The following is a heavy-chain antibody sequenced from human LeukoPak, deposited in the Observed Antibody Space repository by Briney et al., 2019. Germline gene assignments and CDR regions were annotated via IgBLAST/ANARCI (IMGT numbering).Heavy chain of an antibody. CDR3: ARDRHAPPLFDY. J-gene: IGHJ4*02. CDR1: GYTFTSYG. Sequence: GASVKVSCKASGYTFTSYGISWVRQAPGQGLEWMGWISAYNGNTNYAQKLQGRVTMTTDTSTSTAYMELSSLRSEDTAVYYCARDRHAPPLFDYWGQGTLVTVSS. V-gene: IGHV1-18*01. CDR2: ISAYNGNT.